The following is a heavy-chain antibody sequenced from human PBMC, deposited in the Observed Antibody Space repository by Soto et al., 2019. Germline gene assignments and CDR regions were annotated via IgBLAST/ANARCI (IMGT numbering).Heavy chain of an antibody. CDR1: GGSISSSSYY. J-gene: IGHJ6*02. V-gene: IGHV4-39*01. CDR3: AGGDYYHSSGYYFYYYTMDL. Sequence: SETLSLTCTVSGGSISSSSYYWGWIRQPPGKGLEWIGNVYYGGSTYYNPSLKSRVTISVETSKSQFSLKLSSVTAADTAVYYCAGGDYYHSSGYYFYYYTMDLWGQGTSVTGSS. CDR2: VYYGGST. D-gene: IGHD3-22*01.